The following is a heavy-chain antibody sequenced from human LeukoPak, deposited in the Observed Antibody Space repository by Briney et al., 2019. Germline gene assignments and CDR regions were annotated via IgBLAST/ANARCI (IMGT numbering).Heavy chain of an antibody. CDR2: IYSGGST. V-gene: IGHV3-53*01. Sequence: GGSLRLSCAASGFTLSSNYMRWVRQAPGEGLERVSIIYSGGSTFYADSVKGRFTISRDNSKNTLYLQMNSLRAEDTAVYYCARGGSYLSAFDIWGQGTMVTVSS. CDR1: GFTLSSNY. D-gene: IGHD1-26*01. CDR3: ARGGSYLSAFDI. J-gene: IGHJ3*02.